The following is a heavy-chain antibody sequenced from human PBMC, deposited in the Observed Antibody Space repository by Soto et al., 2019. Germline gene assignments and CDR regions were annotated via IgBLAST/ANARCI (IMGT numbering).Heavy chain of an antibody. V-gene: IGHV3-43*01. D-gene: IGHD5-18*01. CDR2: ISWDGGST. CDR1: GFTFDDYT. Sequence: GGSLRLSCAASGFTFDDYTMHWVRQAPGKGLEWVSLISWDGGSTYYADSVKGRFTISRDNSKNSLYLQMNSLRTEDTALYYCAKDIGYSYGPGGYYYGMDVWGQGTTVTVSS. CDR3: AKDIGYSYGPGGYYYGMDV. J-gene: IGHJ6*02.